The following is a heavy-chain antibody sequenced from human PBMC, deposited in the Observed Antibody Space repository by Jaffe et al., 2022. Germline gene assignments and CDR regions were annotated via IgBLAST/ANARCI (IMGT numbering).Heavy chain of an antibody. CDR2: ISYDGSNK. Sequence: QVQLVESGGGVVQPGRSLRLSCAASGFTFSSYGMHWVRQAPGKGLEWVAVISYDGSNKYYADSVKGRFTISRDNSKNTLYLQMNSLRAEDTAVYYCANLYDFWSGYPPLWGQGTLVTVSS. J-gene: IGHJ4*02. CDR3: ANLYDFWSGYPPL. CDR1: GFTFSSYG. D-gene: IGHD3-3*01. V-gene: IGHV3-30*18.